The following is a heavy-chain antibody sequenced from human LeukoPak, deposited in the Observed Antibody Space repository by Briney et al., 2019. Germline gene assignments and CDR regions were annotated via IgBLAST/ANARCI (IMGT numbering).Heavy chain of an antibody. V-gene: IGHV5-51*01. Sequence: GESLKISCKGSGYRFTSYWIGWVRQMPGKGLEWMGIIYPGDSETRYSPSFQGQVTISADKSTSTAFLQWSSLKASDTAMYYCARQGVAVAGTLWLDPWGQGTLVTVSS. D-gene: IGHD6-19*01. CDR1: GYRFTSYW. CDR3: ARQGVAVAGTLWLDP. CDR2: IYPGDSET. J-gene: IGHJ5*02.